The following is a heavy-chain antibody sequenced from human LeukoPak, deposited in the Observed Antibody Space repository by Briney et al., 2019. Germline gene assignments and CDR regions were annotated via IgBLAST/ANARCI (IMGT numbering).Heavy chain of an antibody. D-gene: IGHD4-17*01. V-gene: IGHV3-53*01. Sequence: GGSLRLSCAASGFTVSSNYMSWVRQAPGKGLEWVSIIYSGGSTFYADSVKGRFTISRDNAKNSLYLQMNSLRAEDTALYYCARERGATVTTFDYWGQGTLVTVSS. J-gene: IGHJ4*02. CDR3: ARERGATVTTFDY. CDR1: GFTVSSNY. CDR2: IYSGGST.